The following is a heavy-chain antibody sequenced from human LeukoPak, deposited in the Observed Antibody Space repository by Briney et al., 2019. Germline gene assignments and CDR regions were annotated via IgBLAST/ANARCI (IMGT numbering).Heavy chain of an antibody. CDR2: VYSSGST. Sequence: SETLSLTCNVSGGSIGSFYYWSWIRQPAGKGLEWIGRVYSSGSTNYNPSLKSRVTMSVDMSKNQFSLKLSSVTAADTAVYYCARDKYHSLWYQGYYYYMDVWGKGTTVTVSS. D-gene: IGHD3-22*01. CDR3: ARDKYHSLWYQGYYYYMDV. V-gene: IGHV4-4*07. J-gene: IGHJ6*03. CDR1: GGSIGSFYY.